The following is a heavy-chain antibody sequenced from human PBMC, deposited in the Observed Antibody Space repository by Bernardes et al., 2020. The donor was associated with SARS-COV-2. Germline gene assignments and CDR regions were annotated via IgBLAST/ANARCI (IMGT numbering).Heavy chain of an antibody. D-gene: IGHD7-27*01. Sequence: ASVKVSCRASGYPFPTYGISWVRQAPGQGLEWMGWISPGDGNTNFAPNFDVRVTLTTDTPTSTAYMELSNLRSDDTAMYYCARDDRFLPLGYWGQGTLVTVSS. CDR2: ISPGDGNT. CDR3: ARDDRFLPLGY. J-gene: IGHJ4*02. V-gene: IGHV1-18*01. CDR1: GYPFPTYG.